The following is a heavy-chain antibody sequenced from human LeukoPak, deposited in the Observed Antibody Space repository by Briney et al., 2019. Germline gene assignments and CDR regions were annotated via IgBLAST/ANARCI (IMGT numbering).Heavy chain of an antibody. D-gene: IGHD3-3*01. J-gene: IGHJ6*03. CDR3: ARHTGYDFWSGYYYYMDV. V-gene: IGHV4-4*07. Sequence: PSETLSLTCTVSGGSINNYWSWIRQPAGKGLEWIGRIYTRGNTNYNPSLKSRVTISVDTSKNQFSLKRSSVTTADTAVYYCARHTGYDFWSGYYYYMDVWGKGTTVTVSS. CDR2: IYTRGNT. CDR1: GGSINNY.